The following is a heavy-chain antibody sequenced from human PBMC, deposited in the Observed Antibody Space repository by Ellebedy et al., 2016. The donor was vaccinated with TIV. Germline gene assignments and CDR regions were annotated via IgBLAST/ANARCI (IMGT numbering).Heavy chain of an antibody. CDR3: AKDGNGEGWLDP. CDR2: IWYDGSHK. V-gene: IGHV3-30*02. CDR1: GFKFNFYA. D-gene: IGHD4-17*01. Sequence: PGGSLRLSCAASGFKFNFYAMHWVRQAPGKGLEWVAFIWYDGSHKSHADSVKGRFTISRDNSDNTLYLQMNTVRAEDTAVYYCAKDGNGEGWLDPWGQGTLVTVSS. J-gene: IGHJ5*02.